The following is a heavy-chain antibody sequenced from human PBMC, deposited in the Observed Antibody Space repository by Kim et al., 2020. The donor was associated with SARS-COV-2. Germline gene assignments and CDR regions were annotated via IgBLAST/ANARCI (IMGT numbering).Heavy chain of an antibody. D-gene: IGHD1-1*01. J-gene: IGHJ5*02. CDR1: GGSISSGGYY. CDR3: ARDHRSTYNFDP. Sequence: SETLSLTCTVSGGSISSGGYYWSWIRQHPGKGLEWIGYIYYSGSTYYNPSLKSRVTISVDTSKNQFSLKLSSVTAADTAVYYCARDHRSTYNFDPWGQGTLVTVSS. V-gene: IGHV4-31*03. CDR2: IYYSGST.